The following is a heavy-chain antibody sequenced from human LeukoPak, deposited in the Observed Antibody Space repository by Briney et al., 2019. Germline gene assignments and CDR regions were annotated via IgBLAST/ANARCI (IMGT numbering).Heavy chain of an antibody. CDR1: GYSFTNYW. Sequence: GESLKISCEGSGYSFTNYWIGWVRQMPGKGLECMGIIYPGDSDTRYSPSFQGQVTISADKSISTAYLQWSSLKASDTAMYYCARQDIAVAGSISYWGQGTLVTVSS. CDR2: IYPGDSDT. D-gene: IGHD6-19*01. V-gene: IGHV5-51*01. J-gene: IGHJ4*02. CDR3: ARQDIAVAGSISY.